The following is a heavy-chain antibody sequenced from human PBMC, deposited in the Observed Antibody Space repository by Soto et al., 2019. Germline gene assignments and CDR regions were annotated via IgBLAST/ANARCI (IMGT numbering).Heavy chain of an antibody. CDR1: GYTFASYA. CDR2: ISAYNGNT. Sequence: QVQLVQSGAEVKKPGASVKVSCKASGYTFASYAISWMRQAPGQGLEWMGWISAYNGNTNYAQKLQGSVTMTTDTSTRTAYMELRRLRSDDTAVYYCARDPPPPDYWGQGTLVTVSS. CDR3: ARDPPPPDY. J-gene: IGHJ4*02. V-gene: IGHV1-18*01.